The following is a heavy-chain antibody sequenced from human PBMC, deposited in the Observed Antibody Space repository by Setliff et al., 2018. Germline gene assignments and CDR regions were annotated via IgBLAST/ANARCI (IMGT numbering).Heavy chain of an antibody. Sequence: AASVKVSCKASGYIFKSYGISWVRQAPGQGLEWMGWISSYNDVTNYAQRFQGRVTMTTDTSKSAAYMDLRGLRSDDTAVYYCAISTLSICSGGSCPNAFDVWGQGTMVTVSS. CDR2: ISSYNDVT. D-gene: IGHD2-15*01. CDR3: AISTLSICSGGSCPNAFDV. J-gene: IGHJ3*01. CDR1: GYIFKSYG. V-gene: IGHV1-18*01.